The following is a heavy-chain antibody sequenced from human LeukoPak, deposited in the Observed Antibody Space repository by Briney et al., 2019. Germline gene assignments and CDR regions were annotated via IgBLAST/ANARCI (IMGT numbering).Heavy chain of an antibody. V-gene: IGHV3-30*18. CDR2: ISYDGSNK. J-gene: IGHJ4*02. D-gene: IGHD1-26*01. CDR3: AKGLLGGIVGASYYFDY. Sequence: GGSLRLSCAASGFTFSSYGMHWVRQAPGKGLEWVAVISYDGSNKYYADSVKGRFTISRDNSKNTLYLQMNSLRAEDTAVYYCAKGLLGGIVGASYYFDYWGQGTLVTVSS. CDR1: GFTFSSYG.